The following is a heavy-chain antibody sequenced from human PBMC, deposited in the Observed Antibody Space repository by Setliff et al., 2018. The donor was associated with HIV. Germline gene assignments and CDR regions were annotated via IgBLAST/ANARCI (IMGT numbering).Heavy chain of an antibody. J-gene: IGHJ5*02. Sequence: KPSETLSLTCTVSGGSLRTFHWTWLRQAPGKGLEWLGHIYDVGVTNYNPSLKNRVTISLDASQTRCSLTLASVTATDTAVYFCAKRRGSGTLYDAFDPWGRGILVTVSS. CDR3: AKRRGSGTLYDAFDP. D-gene: IGHD3-10*01. CDR2: IYDVGVT. V-gene: IGHV4-59*08. CDR1: GGSLRTFH.